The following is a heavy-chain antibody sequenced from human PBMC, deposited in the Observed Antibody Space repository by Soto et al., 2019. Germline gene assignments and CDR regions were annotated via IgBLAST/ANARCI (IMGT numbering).Heavy chain of an antibody. CDR3: ARVHDRTGYTFAS. V-gene: IGHV3-72*01. J-gene: IGHJ4*02. CDR2: IRKKVNSYTT. D-gene: IGHD3-22*01. CDR1: GFTFSDYY. Sequence: EVQLVESGGGLVQPGGSLRLSCAASGFTFSDYYMDWVRQAPGKGLEWVGRIRKKVNSYTTEYAASVRGRFIISRDDARNSLSLQMNSLKTEDTAVYYCARVHDRTGYTFASWGQGTLVTVSS.